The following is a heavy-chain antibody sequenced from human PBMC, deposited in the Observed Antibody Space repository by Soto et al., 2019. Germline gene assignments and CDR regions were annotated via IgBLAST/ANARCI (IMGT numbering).Heavy chain of an antibody. CDR1: GGTFSSYA. CDR2: IIPIFGTA. V-gene: IGHV1-69*12. Sequence: QVQLVQSGAEVKKPGSSVKVSCKASGGTFSSYAISWVRQAPGQGLEWMGGIIPIFGTANYAQKFQGRVTITADEFTSTAYMELSSLRSEDTVVYYCARESEDYYESRGVYFDYWGQGTLVTVSS. D-gene: IGHD3-22*01. J-gene: IGHJ4*02. CDR3: ARESEDYYESRGVYFDY.